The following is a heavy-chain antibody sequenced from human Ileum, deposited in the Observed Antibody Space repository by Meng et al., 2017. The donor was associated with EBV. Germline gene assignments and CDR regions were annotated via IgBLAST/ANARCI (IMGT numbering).Heavy chain of an antibody. CDR2: LCPSGNT. V-gene: IGHV4-39*01. Sequence: GAGPVNPSDSPSLICPRVGGSITNCVYCWDWIRQAPGKGLEWITSLCPSGNTYNNPSLKSRVTTSVDTSKNQFSLWLNSMTAADTAVYYCARRRGDHDYLDDWGQGTLVTVSS. CDR3: ARRRGDHDYLDD. J-gene: IGHJ4*02. CDR1: GGSITNCVYC. D-gene: IGHD4-17*01.